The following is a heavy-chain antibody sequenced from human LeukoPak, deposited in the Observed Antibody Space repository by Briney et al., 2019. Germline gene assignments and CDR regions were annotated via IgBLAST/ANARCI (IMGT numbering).Heavy chain of an antibody. CDR1: GYTFTGYA. V-gene: IGHV1-3*01. J-gene: IGHJ3*02. Sequence: ASVKLSCKASGYTFTGYAMHWVRQAPGQRLEWMGWINAGNGNTKYSQKFQGRVTITRDTSASTAYMELSSLRSEDTAVYYCARAVAGTHLDAFDIWGQGTMVTVSS. CDR2: INAGNGNT. CDR3: ARAVAGTHLDAFDI. D-gene: IGHD6-19*01.